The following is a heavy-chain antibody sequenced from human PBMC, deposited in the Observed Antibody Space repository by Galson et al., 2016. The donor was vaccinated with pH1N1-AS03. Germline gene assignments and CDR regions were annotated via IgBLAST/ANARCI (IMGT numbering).Heavy chain of an antibody. CDR3: ARDYIVGATRGAGTFDV. Sequence: SLRLSCAASGFTFSDFAMHWVRQAPSKGLDWVAVISYDGSNKYYEDSVKGRFTISRDSSKNTLYLQMNSLRPEDTAMYYCARDYIVGATRGAGTFDVWGHGTMVTVSS. V-gene: IGHV3-30-3*01. CDR2: ISYDGSNK. CDR1: GFTFSDFA. D-gene: IGHD1-26*01. J-gene: IGHJ3*01.